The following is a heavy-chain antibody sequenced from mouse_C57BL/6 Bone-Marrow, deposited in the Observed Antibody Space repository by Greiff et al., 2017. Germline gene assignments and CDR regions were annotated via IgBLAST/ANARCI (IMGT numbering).Heavy chain of an antibody. Sequence: EVHLVESGGGLVQPGGSLKLSCAASGFTFSDYYMYWVRQTPEKRLEWVAYISNGGGSTYYPETVKGRFTISRDNAKNTLYLQMSRLKSEDTAMYYCARPYYGSSYWYFDVWGTGTPGTVSS. CDR2: ISNGGGST. J-gene: IGHJ1*03. V-gene: IGHV5-12*01. CDR1: GFTFSDYY. CDR3: ARPYYGSSYWYFDV. D-gene: IGHD1-1*01.